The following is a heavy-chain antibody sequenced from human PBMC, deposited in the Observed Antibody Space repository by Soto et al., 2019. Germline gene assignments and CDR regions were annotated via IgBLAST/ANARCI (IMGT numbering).Heavy chain of an antibody. CDR1: GYTFTSYA. CDR2: INAGNGNT. CDR3: ARDTYAHYDYIWGAGAFDI. D-gene: IGHD3-16*01. J-gene: IGHJ3*02. V-gene: IGHV1-3*01. Sequence: QVQLVQSGAEVKKPGASVKVSCKASGYTFTSYAMHWVRQAPGQRLEWMGWINAGNGNTKYSQKFQGRVTITRDTSASTAYMERSSLRSEDTAVYYCARDTYAHYDYIWGAGAFDIWGQGTMVTVSS.